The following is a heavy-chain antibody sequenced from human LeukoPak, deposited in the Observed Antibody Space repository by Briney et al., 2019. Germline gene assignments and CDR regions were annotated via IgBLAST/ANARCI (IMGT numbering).Heavy chain of an antibody. CDR3: ARDRRGYCSGGSCYPVFDY. CDR2: IYYSGST. J-gene: IGHJ4*02. CDR1: GGSISTYY. V-gene: IGHV4-59*12. D-gene: IGHD2-15*01. Sequence: SETLSLTCTLSGGSISTYYWSWIRQPPGKGLEWIGYIYYSGSTSYNPSLKSRVTISTDTSKNQFSLKLSSVTAADTAVYYCARDRRGYCSGGSCYPVFDYWGQGTLVTVSS.